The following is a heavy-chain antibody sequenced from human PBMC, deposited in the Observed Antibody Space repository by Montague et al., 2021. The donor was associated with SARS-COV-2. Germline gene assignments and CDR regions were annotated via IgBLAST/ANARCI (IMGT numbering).Heavy chain of an antibody. D-gene: IGHD1-26*01. CDR2: IDWDDDK. CDR3: ARMRWELLGGVHYFDY. CDR1: GFSLSTSGMC. J-gene: IGHJ4*02. Sequence: VKPTQTLTLTCTFSGFSLSTSGMCVSWIRQPPGKALEWLARIDWDDDKYYSTSLKTRLTISKDTSKNQVVLTMTNMDPVDTATYYCARMRWELLGGVHYFDYWGQGTLVTVSS. V-gene: IGHV2-70*11.